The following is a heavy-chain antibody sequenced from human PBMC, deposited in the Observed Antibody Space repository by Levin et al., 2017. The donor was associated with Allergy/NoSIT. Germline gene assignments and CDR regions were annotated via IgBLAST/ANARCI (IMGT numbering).Heavy chain of an antibody. V-gene: IGHV4-61*01. Sequence: MPSETLSLICTVSGGSVSSGYKYWSWFRQPPGKGLEWIGYIYYSGSTNYNPSLKSRVTISVDTSKNQFSLKPSSVNAADTAVYYCGTNWVVVTPGAIDIWGPGTMVTVSS. CDR3: GTNWVVVTPGAIDI. CDR1: GGSVSSGYKY. CDR2: IYYSGST. D-gene: IGHD3-22*01. J-gene: IGHJ3*02.